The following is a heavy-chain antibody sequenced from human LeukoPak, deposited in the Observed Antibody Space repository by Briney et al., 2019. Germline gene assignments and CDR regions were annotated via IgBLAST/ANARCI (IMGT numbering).Heavy chain of an antibody. CDR3: ARACSSGWYSDY. D-gene: IGHD6-19*01. J-gene: IGHJ4*02. CDR1: GFSFSSCA. Sequence: GGSLRLSCAASGFSFSSCAMHWVRQAPGKGLEWVAVMSNDGSSKFYGDPVKGRFTISRDNSKNTLYLQMNSLRAEDTAVYYCARACSSGWYSDYWGQGTLVTVSS. CDR2: MSNDGSSK. V-gene: IGHV3-30*03.